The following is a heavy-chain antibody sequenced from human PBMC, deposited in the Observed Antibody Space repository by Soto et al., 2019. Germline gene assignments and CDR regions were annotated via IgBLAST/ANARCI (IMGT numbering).Heavy chain of an antibody. CDR2: INPSGGST. Sequence: ASVKVSCKASGYTFTSYYMHWVRQAPGQGLEWMGIINPSGGSTSYAQKFQGRVTMTRDTSTSTVYMELSSLRSEDTAVYYCARTRQGTTYYYDSSGYSTHGPFDYWGQGTLVTVSS. D-gene: IGHD3-22*01. J-gene: IGHJ4*02. CDR3: ARTRQGTTYYYDSSGYSTHGPFDY. CDR1: GYTFTSYY. V-gene: IGHV1-46*01.